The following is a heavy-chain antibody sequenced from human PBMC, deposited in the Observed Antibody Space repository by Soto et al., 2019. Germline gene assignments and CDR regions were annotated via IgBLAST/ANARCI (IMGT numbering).Heavy chain of an antibody. CDR1: GGSISSSSYY. V-gene: IGHV4-39*01. J-gene: IGHJ4*02. CDR2: IYYSGST. D-gene: IGHD6-19*01. CDR3: ARQLGQWTPHSDY. Sequence: PSETLSLTCTVSGGSISSSSYYWGWIRQPPGKGLEWIGSIYYSGSTYYNPSLKSRVTISVDTSKNQFSLKLSSVTAADTAVYYCARQLGQWTPHSDYWGQGTLVTVSS.